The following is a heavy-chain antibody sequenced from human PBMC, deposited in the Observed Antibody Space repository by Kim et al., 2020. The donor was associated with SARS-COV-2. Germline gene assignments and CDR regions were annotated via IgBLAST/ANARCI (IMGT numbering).Heavy chain of an antibody. CDR3: AKGRPWIQLWPSRDYYGMDV. CDR2: ISGSGGST. J-gene: IGHJ6*02. CDR1: GFTFSSYA. V-gene: IGHV3-23*01. D-gene: IGHD5-18*01. Sequence: GGSLRLSCAASGFTFSSYAMSWVRQAPGKGLEWVSAISGSGGSTYYADSVKGRFTISRDNSKNTLYLQMNSLRAEDTAVYYCAKGRPWIQLWPSRDYYGMDVWGQGTTVTVSS.